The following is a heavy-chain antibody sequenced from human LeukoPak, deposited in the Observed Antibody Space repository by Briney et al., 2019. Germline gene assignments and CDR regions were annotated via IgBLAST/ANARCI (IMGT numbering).Heavy chain of an antibody. J-gene: IGHJ4*02. D-gene: IGHD3-22*01. V-gene: IGHV4-39*01. Sequence: PSETLSLTCTVSGGSISSSTYYWGWIRQPPGKGLAWIGSISYTGITYYNPSLKSRVTISVDTSKNQFSLKLSSVTAADTAVYYCARLYPRNYYDSSGYYYLDYWGQGTLVTVSS. CDR2: ISYTGIT. CDR3: ARLYPRNYYDSSGYYYLDY. CDR1: GGSISSSTYY.